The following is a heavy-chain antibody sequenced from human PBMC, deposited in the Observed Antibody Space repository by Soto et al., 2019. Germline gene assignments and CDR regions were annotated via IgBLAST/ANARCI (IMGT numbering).Heavy chain of an antibody. CDR3: ARAYYYDSSGFSPGGY. CDR2: IKQDGSEK. Sequence: LRLSCSASGFTFSTYWMSWVRQAPVKGLEWVANIKQDGSEKYYVDSVRGRFTISRDTAKNSLYLQMNSLRAEDTAVYYCARAYYYDSSGFSPGGYWGQGTLVTVSS. D-gene: IGHD3-22*01. V-gene: IGHV3-7*01. CDR1: GFTFSTYW. J-gene: IGHJ4*02.